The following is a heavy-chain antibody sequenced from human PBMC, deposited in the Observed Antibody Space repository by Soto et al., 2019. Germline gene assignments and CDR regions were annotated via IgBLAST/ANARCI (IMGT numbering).Heavy chain of an antibody. Sequence: SETLSLTCTVSGGSISSSSYYWGWIRQPPGKGLEWIGSIYYSGSTYYNPSLKGRVTISVDTSKNQFSLKLSSVTAADTAVYYCARRVTTVTDNWFDPWGKGTLVTVSS. CDR2: IYYSGST. J-gene: IGHJ5*02. V-gene: IGHV4-39*01. CDR1: GGSISSSSYY. D-gene: IGHD4-17*01. CDR3: ARRVTTVTDNWFDP.